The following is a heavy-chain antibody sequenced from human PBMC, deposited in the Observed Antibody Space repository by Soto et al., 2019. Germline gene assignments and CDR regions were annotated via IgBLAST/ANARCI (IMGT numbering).Heavy chain of an antibody. D-gene: IGHD2-15*01. CDR3: AREGAATANYGMDV. J-gene: IGHJ6*02. Sequence: ASVKVSCKASGYTFTDYYIHWVRQAPGQGLEWMGWVNPNSGGTNYAQTFQGWVTMTRDTSISTVYMELSSLKSDDMAVYYCAREGAATANYGMDVWGQGTTVTVS. V-gene: IGHV1-2*04. CDR1: GYTFTDYY. CDR2: VNPNSGGT.